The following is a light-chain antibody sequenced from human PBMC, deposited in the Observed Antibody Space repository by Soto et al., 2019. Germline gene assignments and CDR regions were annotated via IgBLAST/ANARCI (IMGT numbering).Light chain of an antibody. CDR2: STS. Sequence: EMVLTQSPGTLSLSPGERATLSCRTSQSIISHYLAWYQQKPGQAPRLLIFSTSRRATGVPDRFSGSGSGTDFTLTNNRLEPEDFAVYYCQEYGTSPRPTFGGGSKVEIK. CDR3: QEYGTSPRPT. CDR1: QSIISHY. V-gene: IGKV3-20*01. J-gene: IGKJ4*01.